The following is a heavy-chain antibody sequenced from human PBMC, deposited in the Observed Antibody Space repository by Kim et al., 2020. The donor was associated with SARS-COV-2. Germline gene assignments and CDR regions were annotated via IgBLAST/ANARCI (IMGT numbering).Heavy chain of an antibody. V-gene: IGHV3-48*03. CDR2: ISGSGGSI. CDR1: GFPFSSFE. J-gene: IGHJ6*02. CDR3: TKDLKTLGHYPDV. Sequence: GGSLRLSCAVSGFPFSSFEMNWFRQAPGKGLEWVSYISGSGGSIYYADSVKGRFTISRDNAKNSLYMQMNSLRVEDTGIYYCTKDLKTLGHYPDVWGQGTTVTVSS. D-gene: IGHD3-10*01.